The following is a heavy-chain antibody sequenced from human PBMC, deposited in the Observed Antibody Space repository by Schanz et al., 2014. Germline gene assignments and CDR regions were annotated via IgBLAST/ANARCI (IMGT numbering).Heavy chain of an antibody. Sequence: QVQLVQSGAEVKKPGASVKVSCKASGHPFTAYYMHWVRQAPGQGLEWMGRINPNSGGTNYAENFQGRVTMTRDTSTSKVYMELSRLTSDDPALYYCARDGHSSIWDSYYFYGLDVWGQGTTVTVSS. D-gene: IGHD6-13*01. CDR3: ARDGHSSIWDSYYFYGLDV. V-gene: IGHV1-2*06. J-gene: IGHJ6*02. CDR1: GHPFTAYY. CDR2: INPNSGGT.